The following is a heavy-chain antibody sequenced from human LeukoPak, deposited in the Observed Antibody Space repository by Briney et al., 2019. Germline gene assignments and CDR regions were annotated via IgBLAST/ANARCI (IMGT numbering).Heavy chain of an antibody. V-gene: IGHV3-7*04. D-gene: IGHD2-2*02. J-gene: IGHJ5*02. CDR2: IKQDGSEK. Sequence: AGGSLRLSCAASGFNFSSYWMSWVRQAPGKGLEWVANIKQDGSEKYYVDSVKGRFTISRDNAKNSLYLQMNSLRAEDTAVYYCARARHTLFDPWGQGTLVTVSS. CDR3: ARARHTLFDP. CDR1: GFNFSSYW.